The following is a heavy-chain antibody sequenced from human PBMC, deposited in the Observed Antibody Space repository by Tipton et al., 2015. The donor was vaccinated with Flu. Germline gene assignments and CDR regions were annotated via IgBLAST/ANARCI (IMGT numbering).Heavy chain of an antibody. CDR2: LYGSGTT. CDR1: GGSISDYS. V-gene: IGHV4-4*07. D-gene: IGHD4-17*01. CDR3: AREREDGDYADY. Sequence: TLSLTCTVSGGSISDYSWSWIRQPAGKGLEWIGRLYGSGTTKYNTSLKSRVTMSLDTSKNRFSLSLRSVTVADTAVYYCAREREDGDYADYWGQGTLVTVSS. J-gene: IGHJ4*02.